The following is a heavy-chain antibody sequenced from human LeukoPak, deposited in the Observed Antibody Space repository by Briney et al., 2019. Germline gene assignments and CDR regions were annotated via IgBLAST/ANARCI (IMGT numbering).Heavy chain of an antibody. CDR3: ARLGIEDDYSNVFDY. Sequence: SKTLSLTCTVSGGSISSYYWSWIRQPPGKGLEWIGYIYYSGSTNYNPSLKSRVTISVDTSKNQFSLKLSSVTAADTAVYYCARLGIEDDYSNVFDYWGQGTLVTVSS. V-gene: IGHV4-59*08. J-gene: IGHJ4*02. CDR2: IYYSGST. D-gene: IGHD4-11*01. CDR1: GGSISSYY.